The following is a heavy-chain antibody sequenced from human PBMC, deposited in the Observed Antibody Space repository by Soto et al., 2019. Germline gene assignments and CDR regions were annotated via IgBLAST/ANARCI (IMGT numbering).Heavy chain of an antibody. CDR3: ARGGYGGNSALYYFDY. V-gene: IGHV1-69*05. CDR1: GGTFSSYA. J-gene: IGHJ4*02. D-gene: IGHD4-17*01. Sequence: QVQLVQSGAEVKKPGSSVKVSCKASGGTFSSYAISWVRQAPGQGLEWMGGIIPIFGTANYAQKFQGRVTITXXDXTTXAYMELSSLRSEDTAVYYCARGGYGGNSALYYFDYWGQGTLVTVSS. CDR2: IIPIFGTA.